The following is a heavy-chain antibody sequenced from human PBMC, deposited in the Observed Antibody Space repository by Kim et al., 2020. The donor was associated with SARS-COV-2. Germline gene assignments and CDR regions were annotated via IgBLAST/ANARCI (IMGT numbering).Heavy chain of an antibody. CDR2: ISWNTGSI. V-gene: IGHV3-9*01. CDR1: GFTFDDYA. CDR3: AKPLAASFQYHFDY. J-gene: IGHJ4*01. Sequence: GGSLRLSCAASGFTFDDYAMHWVRQAPGKGLEWVSGISWNTGSIGYADSVKGRFTISRDNAKNSLYLQMHSLRAKDTALYYCAKPLAASFQYHFDYWV. D-gene: IGHD6-6*01.